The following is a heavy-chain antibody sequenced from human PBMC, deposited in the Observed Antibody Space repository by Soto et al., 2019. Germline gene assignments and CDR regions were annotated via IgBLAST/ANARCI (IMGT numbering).Heavy chain of an antibody. D-gene: IGHD4-17*01. CDR2: IYPGDSDT. Sequence: PGESLKISCKGSGYTFTNYWIGWVRQMPGKGLEWMGIIYPGDSDTKYNPSFQGQVTISADKSITTTYLQWSSLKASDTAMYYCARVENDYGEQYYFDYWGQGTLVTVSS. J-gene: IGHJ4*02. V-gene: IGHV5-51*01. CDR3: ARVENDYGEQYYFDY. CDR1: GYTFTNYW.